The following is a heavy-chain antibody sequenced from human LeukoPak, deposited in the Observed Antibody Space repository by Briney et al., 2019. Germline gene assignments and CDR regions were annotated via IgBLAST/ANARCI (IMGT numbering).Heavy chain of an antibody. CDR2: ISYDGSNK. V-gene: IGHV3-30*18. J-gene: IGHJ4*02. CDR1: GFTFSSYG. D-gene: IGHD3-10*01. Sequence: PGRSLRLSCAASGFTFSSYGMHWVRQAPAKGLEWVAVISYDGSNKYYADSVKGRFTISRDNSKNTLYLQMNSLRAEDTAVYYCAKGLLLWFGELLRYWGQGTLVTVSS. CDR3: AKGLLLWFGELLRY.